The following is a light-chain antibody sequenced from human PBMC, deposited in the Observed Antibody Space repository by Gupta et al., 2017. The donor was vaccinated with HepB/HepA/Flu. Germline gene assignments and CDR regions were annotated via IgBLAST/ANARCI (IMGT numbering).Light chain of an antibody. Sequence: QSALTQPPSVSGSPGQSVTISCTGTSSDVGGYNYVSWYQQHPGKAPKLMIYDVEKRPSGVPDRFAGSKSKSGNTASLTISGLQTDEEADDYCCSYAGSYSLFGGGTKLTVL. V-gene: IGLV2-11*01. CDR1: SSDVGGYNY. J-gene: IGLJ3*02. CDR3: CSYAGSYSL. CDR2: DVE.